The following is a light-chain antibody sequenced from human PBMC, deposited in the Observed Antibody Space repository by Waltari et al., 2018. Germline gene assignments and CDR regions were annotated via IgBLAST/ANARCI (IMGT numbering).Light chain of an antibody. V-gene: IGKV3-15*01. CDR1: QSVGSG. J-gene: IGKJ2*01. Sequence: EIVMTQSPATLSVSPGDTATPSCRAIQSVGSGLAWYQQKPGQAPRLLIYLTSTRATGIPARFSGSGFGTEFTLTISSLQSEDFAVYYCQQYNSWPPCVFGQGTKLEIK. CDR3: QQYNSWPPCV. CDR2: LTS.